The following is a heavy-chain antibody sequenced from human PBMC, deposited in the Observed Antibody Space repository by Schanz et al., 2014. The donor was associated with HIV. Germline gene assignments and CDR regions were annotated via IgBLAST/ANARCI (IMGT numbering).Heavy chain of an antibody. CDR3: ARVSGWSSFDC. CDR1: GYTFTGYY. D-gene: IGHD6-13*01. J-gene: IGHJ4*02. Sequence: QVQLVQSGAEVKKPGASVKVSCKASGYTFTGYYMHWVRQAPGQGLEWMGGIISILGTANYAQKFQGRVTITADKSTSAVYMELSRLRSEDTALYYCARVSGWSSFDCWGQGTLVIVSS. CDR2: IISILGTA. V-gene: IGHV1-69*06.